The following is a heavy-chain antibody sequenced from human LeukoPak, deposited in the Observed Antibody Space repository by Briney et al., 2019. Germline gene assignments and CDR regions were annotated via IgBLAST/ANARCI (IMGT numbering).Heavy chain of an antibody. CDR1: GYTFTGYY. Sequence: ASVKVSCKASGYTFTGYYTHWVRQAPGQGLEWMGWINPNSGGTNYAQKFQGRVTMTRDTSISTAYMELSRLRSDDTAVYYCARVKGIAANFDYWGQGTLVTVSS. V-gene: IGHV1-2*02. D-gene: IGHD6-13*01. CDR3: ARVKGIAANFDY. J-gene: IGHJ4*02. CDR2: INPNSGGT.